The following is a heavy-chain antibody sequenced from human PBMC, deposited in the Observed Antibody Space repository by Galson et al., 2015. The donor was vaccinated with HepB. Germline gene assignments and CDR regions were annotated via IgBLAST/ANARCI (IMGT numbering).Heavy chain of an antibody. Sequence: SVKVSCKASGGTFSSYAISWVRQAPGQGLEWMGGIIPIFGIANCAQKFQGRVTITADKSTSTAYMELSSLRSEDTAVYYCARGNSSGYYFDYWGQGTLVTVSS. CDR1: GGTFSSYA. CDR3: ARGNSSGYYFDY. CDR2: IIPIFGIA. D-gene: IGHD3-22*01. J-gene: IGHJ4*02. V-gene: IGHV1-69*10.